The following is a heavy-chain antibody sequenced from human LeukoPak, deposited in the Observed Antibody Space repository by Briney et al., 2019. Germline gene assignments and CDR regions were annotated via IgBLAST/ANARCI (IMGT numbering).Heavy chain of an antibody. CDR2: ISSSSSYI. CDR1: GFTFSSYS. Sequence: GGSLRLSCAASGFTFSSYSMNWVRHAPGKGLEWVSSISSSSSYIYYADSVKGRFTISRDNAKNSLYLQMNSLRAEDTAVYYCASGIYDFWSGSNDAFDIWGQGTMVTASS. V-gene: IGHV3-21*01. CDR3: ASGIYDFWSGSNDAFDI. J-gene: IGHJ3*02. D-gene: IGHD3-3*01.